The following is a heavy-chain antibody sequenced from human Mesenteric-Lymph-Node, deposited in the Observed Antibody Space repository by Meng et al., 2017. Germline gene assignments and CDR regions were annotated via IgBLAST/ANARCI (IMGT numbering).Heavy chain of an antibody. D-gene: IGHD1-26*01. CDR1: GFTFSGSA. Sequence: EVQLVDSGGGLVQPGGSLKLSCAGSGFTFSGSAMHWVRQASGKGLEWVGRVRDKANNYATSYAESVKGRFTISRDDSRNTAYLQMDSLKTEDTAVYYCGSGNYFDYWGQGTLVTVSS. CDR2: VRDKANNYAT. V-gene: IGHV3-73*01. J-gene: IGHJ4*02. CDR3: GSGNYFDY.